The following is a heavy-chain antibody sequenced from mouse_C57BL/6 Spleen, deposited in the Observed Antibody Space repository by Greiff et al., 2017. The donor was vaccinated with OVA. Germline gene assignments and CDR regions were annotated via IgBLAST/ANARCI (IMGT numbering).Heavy chain of an antibody. CDR3: AREGHYYGSSYSY. CDR1: GYTFTSYW. J-gene: IGHJ2*01. CDR2: IPPNSGST. V-gene: IGHV1-64*01. Sequence: QVQLQQPGAELVKPGASVKLSCKASGYTFTSYWMHWVKQRPGQGLEWIGMIPPNSGSTNYNEKFKSKATLTVDKSSSTAYMQLSSLTSEDSAVYYCAREGHYYGSSYSYWGQGTTLTVSS. D-gene: IGHD1-1*01.